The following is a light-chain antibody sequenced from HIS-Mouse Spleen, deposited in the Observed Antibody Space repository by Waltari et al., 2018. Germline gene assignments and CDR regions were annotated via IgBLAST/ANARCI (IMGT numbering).Light chain of an antibody. Sequence: QSVLTQPPSASGTPGQRVTISCSGSSSNIGSNYLNWYQHLPGTAPKLHIFRNNQRPSGVPDRFSGSKSGTSASLAISGLRSEDEADYYCAAWDDSLSGVFGGGTKLTVL. CDR2: RNN. J-gene: IGLJ2*01. CDR1: SSNIGSNY. CDR3: AAWDDSLSGV. V-gene: IGLV1-47*01.